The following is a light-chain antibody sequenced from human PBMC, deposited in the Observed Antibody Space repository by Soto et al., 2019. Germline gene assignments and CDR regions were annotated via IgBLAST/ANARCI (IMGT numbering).Light chain of an antibody. CDR2: GAS. V-gene: IGKV3-20*01. J-gene: IGKJ5*01. CDR3: QQFDDSVT. CDR1: QSVSSSY. Sequence: EFVLTQSPGTLSLSPVEIATLSCRASQSVSSSYLAWYQQKPGQAPRLLIYGASSRATGIPDRFSGSGSGTDFTLTISRLEPEDSAVYYCQQFDDSVTFGQGTRREIK.